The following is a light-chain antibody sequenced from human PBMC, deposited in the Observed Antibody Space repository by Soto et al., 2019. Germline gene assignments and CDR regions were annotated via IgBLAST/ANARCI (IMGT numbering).Light chain of an antibody. CDR1: QSVSGNS. J-gene: IGKJ1*01. CDR3: QQYGASPRT. Sequence: EIVLTQSPCTLSFSPLERFTLSCRASQSVSGNSLAWYQQKPGQAPRVLIYDTSRRAAGIPDRFSGSGSGTDFTLTISRLEPEDFAVYHCQQYGASPRTFGQGTKVDIK. CDR2: DTS. V-gene: IGKV3-20*01.